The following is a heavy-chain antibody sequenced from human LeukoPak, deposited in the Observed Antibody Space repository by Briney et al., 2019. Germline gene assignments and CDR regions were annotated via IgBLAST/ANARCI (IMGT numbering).Heavy chain of an antibody. CDR2: ISGSGGST. J-gene: IGHJ4*02. V-gene: IGHV3-23*01. D-gene: IGHD1-14*01. CDR3: AKEGNRVPRLFDY. Sequence: PGGSLRLSCVASGFIFSNYWMYWVRQAPGKGLEWVSAISGSGGSTYYADSVKGRFTISRDNSKNTLYLQMNSLRAEDTAVYYCAKEGNRVPRLFDYWGQGTLVTVSS. CDR1: GFIFSNYW.